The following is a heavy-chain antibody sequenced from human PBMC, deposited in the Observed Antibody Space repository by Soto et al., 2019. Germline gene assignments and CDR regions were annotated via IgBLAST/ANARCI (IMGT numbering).Heavy chain of an antibody. CDR2: VYHSGST. CDR3: ARHIAVAGTRGFDY. D-gene: IGHD6-19*01. J-gene: IGHJ4*02. Sequence: QVQLQESGPGLVKPSGTLSLTCAVSGASINTNWWSWVRQPPGKGLEWIGEVYHSGSTNYNPSLMGRETKQLDKSSNRLSLQLSSVTAADTAVYSCARHIAVAGTRGFDYWGQGTLVTVSS. CDR1: GASINTNW. V-gene: IGHV4-4*02.